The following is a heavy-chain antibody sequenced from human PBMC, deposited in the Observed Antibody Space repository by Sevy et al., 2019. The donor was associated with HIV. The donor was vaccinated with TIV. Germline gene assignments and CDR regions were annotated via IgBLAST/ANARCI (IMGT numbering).Heavy chain of an antibody. CDR3: TRDKQGEQWLVRAFDI. D-gene: IGHD6-19*01. CDR1: GFTFGDYA. Sequence: GGSLRLSCTASGFTFGDYAMSWFRQAPGKGLEWVGFIRSKAYGGTTKYAASVKGRLTISRDDSKSIAYLQMNSLKTEDTAVYYCTRDKQGEQWLVRAFDIWGQGTMVTVSS. J-gene: IGHJ3*02. CDR2: IRSKAYGGTT. V-gene: IGHV3-49*03.